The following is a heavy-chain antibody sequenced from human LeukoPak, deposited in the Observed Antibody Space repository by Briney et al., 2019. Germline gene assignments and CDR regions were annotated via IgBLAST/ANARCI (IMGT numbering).Heavy chain of an antibody. CDR3: ARDYGLDV. J-gene: IGHJ6*02. Sequence: PGGSLRLSCVVSGFIVSSKYMSWVRQAPGKGLEWVSVIYSGGNTYYTDSVKGRFTISRDNSKNTLYLQMNSLRAEDTAVYYCARDYGLDVWGQGTTVTVSS. CDR1: GFIVSSKY. CDR2: IYSGGNT. V-gene: IGHV3-66*01.